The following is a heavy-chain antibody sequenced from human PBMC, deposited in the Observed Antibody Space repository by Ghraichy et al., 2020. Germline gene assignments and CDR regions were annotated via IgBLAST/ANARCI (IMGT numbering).Heavy chain of an antibody. D-gene: IGHD3-9*01. J-gene: IGHJ6*02. CDR2: ISAYNGNT. V-gene: IGHV1-18*01. CDR3: ARDYSDTDGGGGGYYYGMDV. CDR1: GYTFTSYG. Sequence: ASVKVSCKASGYTFTSYGISWVRQAPGQGLEWMGWISAYNGNTNYAQKLQGRVTMTTDTSTSTAYMELRSLRSDDTAVYYCARDYSDTDGGGGGYYYGMDVWGQGTTVTVSS.